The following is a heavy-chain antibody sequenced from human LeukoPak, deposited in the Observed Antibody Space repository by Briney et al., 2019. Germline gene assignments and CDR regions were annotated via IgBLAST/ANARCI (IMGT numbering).Heavy chain of an antibody. CDR3: AQDRFSFVH. CDR2: IYTSGST. Sequence: SETLSLTCTVSGGSISSGSYYWSWIRQPAGKGLEWIGRIYTSGSTNYNPSLKSRVTISVDTSKNQFSLKLTSVTAADTAVYYCAQDRFSFVHWGQGTLVTVSS. CDR1: GGSISSGSYY. J-gene: IGHJ1*01. D-gene: IGHD2-2*01. V-gene: IGHV4-61*02.